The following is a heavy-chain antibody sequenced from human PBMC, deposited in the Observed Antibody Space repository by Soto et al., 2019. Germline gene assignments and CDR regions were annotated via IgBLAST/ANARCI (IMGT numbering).Heavy chain of an antibody. CDR3: ASQLLYGY. V-gene: IGHV3-74*01. D-gene: IGHD1-1*01. CDR2: MNSYGSTI. CDR1: GFTFRTSW. Sequence: GGSLRLSCAASGFTFRTSWLHWVRHAPAQGLVWVARMNSYGSTISYADPVKGRFTSSRDNAKNTPFLQMNSLRVEDTALYYYASQLLYGYWGQGTLVTVSS. J-gene: IGHJ4*02.